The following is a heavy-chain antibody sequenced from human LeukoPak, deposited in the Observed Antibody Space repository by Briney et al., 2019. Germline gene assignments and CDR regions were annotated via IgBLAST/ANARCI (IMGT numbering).Heavy chain of an antibody. D-gene: IGHD3-9*01. CDR3: ARDHHDVLTGYYSNYYNYYYMDV. CDR2: IKEDGSEK. J-gene: IGHJ6*03. Sequence: GGSLRLSCVASGFTFSSYWMSWVRQAPGKGLEWVANIKEDGSEKYYVDSVRGRFTPSRDNAENSLYLQMNSLRAEDTAVYYCARDHHDVLTGYYSNYYNYYYMDVWGKGTTVTVSS. CDR1: GFTFSSYW. V-gene: IGHV3-7*01.